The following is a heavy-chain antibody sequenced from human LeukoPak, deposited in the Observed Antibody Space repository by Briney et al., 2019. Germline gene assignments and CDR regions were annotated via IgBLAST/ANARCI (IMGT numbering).Heavy chain of an antibody. V-gene: IGHV4-34*01. D-gene: IGHD3-22*01. CDR3: ARHGRYYDSSGYYPPAYYYYGMDV. Sequence: SETLSLTCAVYGGSFSGYYWSWIRQPPGKGLEWIGSIYYSGSTYYNPSLKSRVTISVDTSKNQFSLKLSSVTAADTAVYYCARHGRYYDSSGYYPPAYYYYGMDVWGQGTTVTVSS. CDR1: GGSFSGYY. CDR2: IYYSGST. J-gene: IGHJ6*02.